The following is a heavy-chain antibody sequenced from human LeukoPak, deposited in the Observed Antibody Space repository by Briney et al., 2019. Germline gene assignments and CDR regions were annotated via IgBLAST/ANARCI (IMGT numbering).Heavy chain of an antibody. CDR3: ARQPDNVVVQEFDY. D-gene: IGHD2-2*01. CDR2: IYYSGST. V-gene: IGHV4-39*01. J-gene: IGHJ4*02. CDR1: GGSISSSSYY. Sequence: PSETLSLTCTVSGGSISSSSYYWGWIRQPPGKGLEWIGSIYYSGSTYYNPSLKSRVTISVDTSKNQFSLKLSSVTAADTAVYYCARQPDNVVVQEFDYWGQGTLVTVSS.